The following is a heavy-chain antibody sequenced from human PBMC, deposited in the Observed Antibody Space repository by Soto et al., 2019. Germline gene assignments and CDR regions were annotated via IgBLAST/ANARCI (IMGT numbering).Heavy chain of an antibody. V-gene: IGHV1-18*01. CDR3: AVVPTIYPPYVDRWFDP. CDR1: GYTFTNYG. Sequence: ASVKVSCKASGYTFTNYGISWVRQAPGQGLEWMGWINVYNGNTKYAQKVQGRVTMTTDTSTSTAYMELRSLRVEDTAVYYCAVVPTIYPPYVDRWFDPWGQGTLVTVSS. D-gene: IGHD1-1*01. J-gene: IGHJ5*02. CDR2: INVYNGNT.